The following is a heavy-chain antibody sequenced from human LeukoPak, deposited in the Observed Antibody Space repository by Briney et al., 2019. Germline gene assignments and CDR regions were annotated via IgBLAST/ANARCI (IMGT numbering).Heavy chain of an antibody. CDR1: GGSISSYY. V-gene: IGHV4-59*01. D-gene: IGHD6-19*01. J-gene: IGHJ4*02. Sequence: PETLSLTCTVSGGSISSYYWSWIRQPPGKGLEWIGYIYYSGSTNYNPSLKSRVTISVDTSKNQFSLKLSSVTAADTAVYYCARAWSSGWYYFDYWGQGTLVTVSS. CDR2: IYYSGST. CDR3: ARAWSSGWYYFDY.